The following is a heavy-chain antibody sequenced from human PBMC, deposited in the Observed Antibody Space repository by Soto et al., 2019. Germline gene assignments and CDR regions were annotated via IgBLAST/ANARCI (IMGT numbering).Heavy chain of an antibody. CDR2: MNPNSGNT. CDR1: GYTFTSYD. J-gene: IGHJ5*02. V-gene: IGHV1-8*01. Sequence: QVQLVQSGAEVKKPGASVKVSCKASGYTFTSYDINWVRQATGQGLEWMGWMNPNSGNTGYAQKFQGRVTMTRNTSIRTDYMELSSLRSEDTAVYYCARGDVVVPAAIGIDPWGQGTLVTVSS. CDR3: ARGDVVVPAAIGIDP. D-gene: IGHD2-2*01.